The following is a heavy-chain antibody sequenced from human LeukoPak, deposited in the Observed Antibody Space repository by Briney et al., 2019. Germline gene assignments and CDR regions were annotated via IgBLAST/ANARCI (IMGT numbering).Heavy chain of an antibody. CDR1: GFTFSSYA. CDR2: ISGSGGST. Sequence: GGSLRLSCAAAGFTFSSYAMSWVRQAPGKGLEWVSAISGSGGSTYYADSVKGRFTISRDNSKNTLYLQMNSLRAEDTAVYYCAKGVEQLLGYFQHWGQGTLVTVSS. V-gene: IGHV3-23*01. CDR3: AKGVEQLLGYFQH. D-gene: IGHD2-2*01. J-gene: IGHJ1*01.